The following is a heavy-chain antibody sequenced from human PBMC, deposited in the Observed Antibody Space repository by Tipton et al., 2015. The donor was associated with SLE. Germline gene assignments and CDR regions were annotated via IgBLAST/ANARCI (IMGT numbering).Heavy chain of an antibody. CDR3: AKSSGGIAVAA. D-gene: IGHD6-19*01. J-gene: IGHJ5*02. V-gene: IGHV4-61*08. Sequence: TLSLTCTVSGGSISSGGYYWSWIRQHPGKGLEWIGYIYYSGGISYNPSLKSRVTISVDTSKNQFSLKLSSVTAADTAVYYCAKSSGGIAVAAWGQGTLVTVSS. CDR1: GGSISSGGYY. CDR2: IYYSGGI.